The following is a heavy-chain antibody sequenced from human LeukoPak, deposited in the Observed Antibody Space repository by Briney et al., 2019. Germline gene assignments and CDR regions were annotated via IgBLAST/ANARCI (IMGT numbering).Heavy chain of an antibody. J-gene: IGHJ4*02. Sequence: GAPVKVSCKASGYTFTGYYIQWVRQAPGQGLEWMGWINPNSGGTNYAQMFQGRVTMTRDTSISTAYMELSRLRSDDTAVYYCARVYGDYPDYWGQGTLVTVSS. V-gene: IGHV1-2*02. CDR1: GYTFTGYY. D-gene: IGHD4-17*01. CDR3: ARVYGDYPDY. CDR2: INPNSGGT.